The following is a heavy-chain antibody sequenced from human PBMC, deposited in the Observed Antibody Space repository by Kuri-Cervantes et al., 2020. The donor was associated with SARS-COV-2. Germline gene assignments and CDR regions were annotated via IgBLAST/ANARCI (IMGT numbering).Heavy chain of an antibody. CDR2: ISAYNGNT. J-gene: IGHJ4*02. D-gene: IGHD3-22*01. CDR3: AREVYYYDSSGFRVAYYFDY. Sequence: ASVKVSCKASGYTFTSYGISWVRQAPGQGLEWMGWISAYNGNTNYAQKLQGRVTMTTDTSTSTAYMELRSLRSDDTAVYYCAREVYYYDSSGFRVAYYFDYWGQGTLVTVSS. CDR1: GYTFTSYG. V-gene: IGHV1-18*01.